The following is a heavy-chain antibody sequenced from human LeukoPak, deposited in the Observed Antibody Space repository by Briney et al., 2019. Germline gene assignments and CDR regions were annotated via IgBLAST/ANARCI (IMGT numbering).Heavy chain of an antibody. D-gene: IGHD3/OR15-3a*01. J-gene: IGHJ4*02. CDR2: IYYSGNT. CDR1: GVSISSSNSY. CDR3: ARQTGSGLFILP. V-gene: IGHV4-39*01. Sequence: SETLSLTCTVSGVSISSSNSYWGWIRQPPGKGLEWLGSIYYSGNTYYNASLKSQVSISIDTSKNQFSLRLISVTAADTAVYYCARQTGSGLFILPGGQGTLVTVSS.